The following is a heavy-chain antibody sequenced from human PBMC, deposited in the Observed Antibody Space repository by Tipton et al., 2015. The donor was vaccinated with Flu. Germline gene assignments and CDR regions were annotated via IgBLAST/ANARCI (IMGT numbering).Heavy chain of an antibody. V-gene: IGHV4-61*08. Sequence: GEALSSGDYYWTWVRQHPGKGLEWIGHIYYTGSTNYNPSLKSRVTISVDMSKNQFSLKLNSVTAADTAVYYCARSPGYYFDYWGQGTLVTVSS. CDR1: GEALSSGDYY. CDR3: ARSPGYYFDY. CDR2: IYYTGST. J-gene: IGHJ4*02.